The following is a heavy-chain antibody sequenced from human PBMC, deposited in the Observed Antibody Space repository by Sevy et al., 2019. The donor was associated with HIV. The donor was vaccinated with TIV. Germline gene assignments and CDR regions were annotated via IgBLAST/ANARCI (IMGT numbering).Heavy chain of an antibody. J-gene: IGHJ4*02. D-gene: IGHD6-19*01. V-gene: IGHV3-30*18. CDR3: AKDIIAVAGTGDY. CDR2: ISYDGSNK. CDR1: GFTFGTFG. Sequence: GGSLGLPCEAFGFTFGTFGFHWVGQAPGKGLEWGAVISYDGSNKYYADSVKGRFTISRDNSKNTLYLQMNSLRAEDTAVYYCAKDIIAVAGTGDYWGQGTLVTVSS.